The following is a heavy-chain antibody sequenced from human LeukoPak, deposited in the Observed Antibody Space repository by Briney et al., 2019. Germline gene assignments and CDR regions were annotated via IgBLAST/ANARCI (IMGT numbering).Heavy chain of an antibody. D-gene: IGHD3-22*01. Sequence: GSLRLSCAAFGFSFDRQTMSWVRQAPGKGLEWVAVISSDGSHTNYADSVKGRFTISRDNSKNTLYLQMNSLRAEDTAVYYCAPTYYYDSSGYYYDYWGQGTLVTVSS. CDR3: APTYYYDSSGYYYDY. V-gene: IGHV3-30*04. J-gene: IGHJ4*02. CDR1: GFSFDRQT. CDR2: ISSDGSHT.